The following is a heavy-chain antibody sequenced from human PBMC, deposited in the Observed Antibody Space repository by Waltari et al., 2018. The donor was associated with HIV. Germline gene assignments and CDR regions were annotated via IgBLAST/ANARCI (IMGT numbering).Heavy chain of an antibody. D-gene: IGHD5-18*01. V-gene: IGHV4-38-2*01. CDR2: SLHSGNT. Sequence: QVQLQESGPGLVKPSETLSLTCFVSGYPTARCYYRGWIRQPPGKALDWIGSSLHSGNTYYNPSLKSRLTISLDTSKNQVSLKLSSVTAADTAVYYCASGSRRGHSHGIDYWGQGTLVTVSS. CDR3: ASGSRRGHSHGIDY. J-gene: IGHJ4*02. CDR1: GYPTARCYY.